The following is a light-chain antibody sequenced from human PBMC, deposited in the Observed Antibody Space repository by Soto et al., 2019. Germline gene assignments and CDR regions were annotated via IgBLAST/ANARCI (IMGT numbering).Light chain of an antibody. V-gene: IGKV3-20*01. J-gene: IGKJ1*01. CDR3: QQYGSSPRT. CDR2: GAS. CDR1: QSVSSSS. Sequence: EIVLTQSPGTLSLSPGERATLSCRASQSVSSSSLAWYQQKPGQAPRLLIYGASSRATGIPGRFSGSGSGTDFTLTISRLEPEDFAVYYCQQYGSSPRTFGQGTKVEIK.